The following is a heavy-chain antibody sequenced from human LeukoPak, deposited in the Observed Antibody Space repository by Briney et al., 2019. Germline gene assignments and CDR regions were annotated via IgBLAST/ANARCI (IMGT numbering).Heavy chain of an antibody. V-gene: IGHV1-18*01. D-gene: IGHD3-9*01. Sequence: ASVTVSCKASGYTFTSYGISWVRQAPGQGLEWMGWISAYNGNTNYAQKLQGRVTMTTDTSTSTAYMELRSLRSDDTAVYYCARDIDILTGESLDYWGQGTLVTVSS. CDR1: GYTFTSYG. CDR3: ARDIDILTGESLDY. J-gene: IGHJ4*02. CDR2: ISAYNGNT.